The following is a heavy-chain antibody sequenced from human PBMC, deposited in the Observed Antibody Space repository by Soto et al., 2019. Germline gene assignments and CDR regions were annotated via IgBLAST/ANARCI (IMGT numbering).Heavy chain of an antibody. V-gene: IGHV4-59*01. CDR1: GGSISSYY. CDR3: ARSTSTIFGVLTLFFDY. Sequence: PSETLSLTCTVSGGSISSYYWSWIRQPPGKGLEWIGYIYYSGTTNYNPSLKSRVTISVDTSMNQLFLKLNSVTAADTAVYYCARSTSTIFGVLTLFFDYWGQGTLVT. CDR2: IYYSGTT. J-gene: IGHJ4*02. D-gene: IGHD3-3*01.